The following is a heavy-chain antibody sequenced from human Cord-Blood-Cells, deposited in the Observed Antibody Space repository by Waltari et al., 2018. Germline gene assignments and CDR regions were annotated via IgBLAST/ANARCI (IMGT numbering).Heavy chain of an antibody. J-gene: IGHJ4*02. D-gene: IGHD3-22*01. V-gene: IGHV4-38-2*01. CDR1: GYSISSGYY. Sequence: QVQLQESGPGLVKPLETLSLTCAVSGYSISSGYYWGWIRQPPGKGLEWIGSIYHSGSTYYNPSLKSRVTISVDTSKNQFSLKLSSVTAADTAVYYCASVDSSGFDYWGQGTLVTVSS. CDR3: ASVDSSGFDY. CDR2: IYHSGST.